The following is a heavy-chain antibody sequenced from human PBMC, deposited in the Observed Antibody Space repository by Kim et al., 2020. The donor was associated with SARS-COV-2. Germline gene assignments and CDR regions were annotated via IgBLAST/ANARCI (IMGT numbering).Heavy chain of an antibody. Sequence: KGRFTISRDNAKNSLYLQMNSLRAEDTAVYYCARDRGYDFWSGYQNWFDPWGQGTLVTVSS. J-gene: IGHJ5*02. V-gene: IGHV3-11*06. CDR3: ARDRGYDFWSGYQNWFDP. D-gene: IGHD3-3*01.